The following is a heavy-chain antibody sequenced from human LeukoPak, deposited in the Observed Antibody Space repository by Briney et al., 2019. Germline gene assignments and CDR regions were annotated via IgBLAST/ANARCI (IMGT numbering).Heavy chain of an antibody. D-gene: IGHD3-10*01. J-gene: IGHJ3*01. CDR3: AKDNDYYDSGIYYYVCDL. CDR2: ISDSGGTK. Sequence: GGSLRLSCVASGITFSNYDMTWVRRAPGKGLEWVSGISDSGGTKNYADSVKGRFTISRDNSKNTLYMQMNSLRAEDTAVYYFAKDNDYYDSGIYYYVCDLWGRGT. CDR1: GITFSNYD. V-gene: IGHV3-23*01.